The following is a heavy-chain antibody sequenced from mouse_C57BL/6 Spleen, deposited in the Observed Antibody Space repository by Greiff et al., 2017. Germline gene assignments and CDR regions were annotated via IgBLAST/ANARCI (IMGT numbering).Heavy chain of an antibody. J-gene: IGHJ1*03. CDR1: GFTFSDYY. CDR2: INYDGSST. V-gene: IGHV5-16*01. CDR3: ARDPYDDWYFDV. Sequence: DVKLVESEGGLVQPGSSMKLSCTASGFTFSDYYMAWVRQVPEKGLEWVANINYDGSSTYYLDSLKSRFIISRDNAKNILYLQMSSLKSEDTATYYCARDPYDDWYFDVWGTGTTVTVSS. D-gene: IGHD2-12*01.